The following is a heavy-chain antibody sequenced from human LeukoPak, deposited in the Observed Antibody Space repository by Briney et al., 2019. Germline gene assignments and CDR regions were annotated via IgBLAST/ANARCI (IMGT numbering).Heavy chain of an antibody. CDR1: GFTLSPYT. CDR2: INTGSTTI. J-gene: IGHJ4*02. D-gene: IGHD6-13*01. CDR3: ARGRDPGIAAAGTLLPFAY. V-gene: IGHV3-48*01. Sequence: GGSLRLSCAASGFTLSPYTMHWFRQPPGKGLEWVSYINTGSTTIYYADSVKGRFTISRDNAKNSLYLQMNSLRAEDTAVYYCARGRDPGIAAAGTLLPFAYWGQGTLVTVSS.